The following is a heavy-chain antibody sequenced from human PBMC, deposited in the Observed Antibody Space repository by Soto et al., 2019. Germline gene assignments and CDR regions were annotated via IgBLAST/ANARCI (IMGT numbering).Heavy chain of an antibody. D-gene: IGHD2-15*01. CDR2: IYYSGST. J-gene: IGHJ6*02. CDR3: ARDRGILGYCSGGSCYSWSYYYYGMDV. CDR1: GGSISSYY. Sequence: SETLSLTCTVSGGSISSYYWSWIRQPPGKGLEWIGYIYYSGSTNYNPSLKSRVTISVDTSKNQFSLKLSSVTAADTAVYYCARDRGILGYCSGGSCYSWSYYYYGMDVWGQGTTVTV. V-gene: IGHV4-59*01.